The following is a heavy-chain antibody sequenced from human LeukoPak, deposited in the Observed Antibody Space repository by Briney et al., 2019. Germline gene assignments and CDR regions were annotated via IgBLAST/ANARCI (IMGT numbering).Heavy chain of an antibody. CDR3: ASRSSWYGDLNFDY. D-gene: IGHD6-13*01. V-gene: IGHV1-69*13. CDR2: IIPIFGTA. J-gene: IGHJ4*02. CDR1: GGTFSSYA. Sequence: SVKVSCKASGGTFSSYAISWVRQAPGQGLEWMGGIIPIFGTANYAQKFQGRVTITADESTSTAYMELSSLRSEDTAVYYCASRSSWYGDLNFDYRGQGTLVTVSS.